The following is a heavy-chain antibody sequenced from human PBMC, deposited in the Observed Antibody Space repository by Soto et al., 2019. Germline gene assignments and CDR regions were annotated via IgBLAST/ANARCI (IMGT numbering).Heavy chain of an antibody. V-gene: IGHV4-39*01. J-gene: IGHJ6*02. CDR1: CGSISSSSNS. D-gene: IGHD3-9*01. CDR3: ARQGGYYVILTGPLGYYYYYCGMDV. Sequence: SETLPLTCTVSCGSISSSSNSWRWIRQPPGKRLEWIGSIYYSGSTYYNPSLKSQVTISVDTSKNQFSLKLSSVTAADTAVYYCARQGGYYVILTGPLGYYYYYCGMDVWGQGNTV. CDR2: IYYSGST.